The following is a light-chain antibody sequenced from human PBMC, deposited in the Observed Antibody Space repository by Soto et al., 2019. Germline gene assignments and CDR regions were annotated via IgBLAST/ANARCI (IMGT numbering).Light chain of an antibody. V-gene: IGLV2-14*01. J-gene: IGLJ1*01. CDR2: ELS. CDR3: NSYTSKSTGV. CDR1: SSDVGGYNY. Sequence: QSVLTQPASVSGSPGQSITISCTGTSSDVGGYNYVSWYQQHPGKAPKLIIYELSNRPSGVSNRFSGSKSGNTASLTISGLQSEDEADYYCNSYTSKSTGVFGTGTKPTVL.